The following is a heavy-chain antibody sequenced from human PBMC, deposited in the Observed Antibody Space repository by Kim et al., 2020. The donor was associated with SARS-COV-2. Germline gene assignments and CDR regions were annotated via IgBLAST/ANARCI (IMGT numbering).Heavy chain of an antibody. J-gene: IGHJ4*02. V-gene: IGHV2-70*11. CDR2: IDWDDDK. CDR1: GFSLNTRGMC. Sequence: SGPTLVNPTQTLILTCTFSGFSLNTRGMCVSWIRQPPGKALEWLASIDWDDDKYYTTSLRTRLTISKDTSKNQVVLTMTYMDPVDTATYYCARIRWDCSSTSCQAAYIDYWGQGTLGTVSS. D-gene: IGHD2-2*01. CDR3: ARIRWDCSSTSCQAAYIDY.